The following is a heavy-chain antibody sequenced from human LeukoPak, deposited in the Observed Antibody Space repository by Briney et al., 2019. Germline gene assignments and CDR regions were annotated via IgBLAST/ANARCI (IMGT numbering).Heavy chain of an antibody. CDR1: LYTFTGYY. J-gene: IGHJ4*02. V-gene: IGHV1-2*02. D-gene: IGHD4-17*01. CDR2: INPNNGGT. CDR3: ARWAPTVTQFVS. Sequence: GASVKVSCKASLYTFTGYYFHWVRQAPGQGLEWMGWINPNNGGTNYVQGFQGRVTMTRDTSISTAYMELSRLRSDDAAVYYCARWAPTVTQFVSWGQGTLVTVSS.